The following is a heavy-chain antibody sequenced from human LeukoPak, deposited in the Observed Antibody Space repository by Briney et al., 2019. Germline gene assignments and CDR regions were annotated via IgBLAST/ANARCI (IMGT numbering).Heavy chain of an antibody. J-gene: IGHJ4*02. D-gene: IGHD3-9*01. CDR2: ISSSGSTK. CDR1: GFTFSSYE. V-gene: IGHV3-48*03. CDR3: ARDRRDILTGYYDY. Sequence: GGSLRLSCAASGFTFSSYEMNWVRQAPGKGLEWVSYISSSGSTKYYADSVKGRFTISRDNAKNSLYLQMSSLRAEDTAVYYCARDRRDILTGYYDYWGQGTLVTVSS.